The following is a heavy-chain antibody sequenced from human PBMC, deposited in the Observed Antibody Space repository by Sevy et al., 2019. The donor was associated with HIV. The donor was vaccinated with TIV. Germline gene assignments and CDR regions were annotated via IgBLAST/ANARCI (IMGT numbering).Heavy chain of an antibody. D-gene: IGHD2-21*01. CDR1: GGSISSSVYY. J-gene: IGHJ5*02. Sequence: SETLSLTCTVSGGSISSSVYYWGWIRHPPGKGLEYIGSIYYSGNTFRNPSLKSRLTISVDTSKDQFFLKLQSVTASDTAVYYCARHDSRDNWFDPWGQGTLVTVSS. V-gene: IGHV4-39*01. CDR3: ARHDSRDNWFDP. CDR2: IYYSGNT.